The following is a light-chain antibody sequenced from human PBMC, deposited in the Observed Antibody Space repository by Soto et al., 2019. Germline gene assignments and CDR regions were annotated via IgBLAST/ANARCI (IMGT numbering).Light chain of an antibody. CDR1: NSNIGNNY. CDR2: DNN. V-gene: IGLV1-51*01. CDR3: GAWDNSLDIAS. J-gene: IGLJ2*01. Sequence: QSVLTQPPSVSAAPGQRVTISCSGSNSNIGNNYVSWYKQLPGTAPKLLIYDNNKRPSGIPDRFSGSKSGTSATLDITGLQTGDEADYFCGAWDNSLDIASFGGGTKLTVL.